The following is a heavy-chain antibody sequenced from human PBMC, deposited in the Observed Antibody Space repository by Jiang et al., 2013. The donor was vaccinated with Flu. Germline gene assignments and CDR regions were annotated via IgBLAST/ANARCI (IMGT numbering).Heavy chain of an antibody. J-gene: IGHJ5*02. V-gene: IGHV1-69*01. CDR3: ARVPYDDSSPYFDP. CDR2: SIPMFGST. CDR1: GTFRTYG. D-gene: IGHD3-22*01. Sequence: GTFRTYGITWVRQAPGQGLEWMGASIPMFGSTNYAQNFQGRVSITADESTRTAYMELRGLRSDDTAMYFCARVPYDDSSPYFDPWGQGTLVTVSS.